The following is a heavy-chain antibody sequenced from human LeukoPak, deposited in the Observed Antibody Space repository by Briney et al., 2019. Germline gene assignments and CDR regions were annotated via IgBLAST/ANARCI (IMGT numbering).Heavy chain of an antibody. CDR2: IYYTGSA. D-gene: IGHD6-19*01. CDR3: ARDRAGAFDI. J-gene: IGHJ3*02. V-gene: IGHV4-39*07. CDR1: GGSLSSSSNY. Sequence: SETLSLTCSVSGGSLSSSSNYWGWVRPPPGKGLEWIGTIYYTGSAYYNPSLKRRVAISIDTSKIQFSLMLSSVTAADTAVYYCARDRAGAFDIWGQGTMVTVSS.